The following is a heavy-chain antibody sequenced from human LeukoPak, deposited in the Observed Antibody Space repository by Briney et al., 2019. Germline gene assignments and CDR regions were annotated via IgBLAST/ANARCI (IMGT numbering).Heavy chain of an antibody. D-gene: IGHD6-19*01. V-gene: IGHV3-74*01. CDR1: GFTFSNYW. J-gene: IGHJ6*02. CDR2: INNDGTST. CDR3: ARDPYSSGWYHGYYYGMDV. Sequence: TGGSLRLSCAASGFTFSNYWMHWVRQAPGKGLLWVSQINNDGTSTSYADSVKGRFTISRDNAKNTLYLQMNSLRAEDTAVYYCARDPYSSGWYHGYYYGMDVWGQGTTVTVSS.